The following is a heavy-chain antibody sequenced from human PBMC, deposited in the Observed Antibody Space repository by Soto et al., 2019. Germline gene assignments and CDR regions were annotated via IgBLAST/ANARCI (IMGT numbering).Heavy chain of an antibody. CDR2: ISSSSSYI. J-gene: IGHJ4*02. Sequence: EVQLVESGGGLVKPGGSLRLSCAASGFTFSSYSMNWVRQAPGKGLEWVSSISSSSSYIYYADSVKGRFTISRDNAKNSLYLQMNSLRAEDTAVYYCARDLPSDYGDNRGYFDYWGQGTLVTVSS. CDR1: GFTFSSYS. D-gene: IGHD4-17*01. V-gene: IGHV3-21*01. CDR3: ARDLPSDYGDNRGYFDY.